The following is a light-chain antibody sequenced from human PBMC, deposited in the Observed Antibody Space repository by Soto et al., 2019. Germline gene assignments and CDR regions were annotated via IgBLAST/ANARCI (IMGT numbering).Light chain of an antibody. CDR3: QQYNNWPSWT. CDR2: GAS. V-gene: IGKV3-15*01. CDR1: QSVSSN. Sequence: EIVMTQSPATLSVSPGERATLSCRASQSVSSNLAWYQQKPGQAPRLLIYGASTRATGIPARFSGSGSGTGFTLTISSLQSEDCAVYYCQQYNNWPSWTFGQGTKVEIK. J-gene: IGKJ1*01.